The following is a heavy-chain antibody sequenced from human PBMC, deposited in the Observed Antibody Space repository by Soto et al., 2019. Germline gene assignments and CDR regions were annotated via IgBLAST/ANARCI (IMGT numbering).Heavy chain of an antibody. Sequence: GGSLRLSCAASEFTFSRSAMNWVRQAPGKGLEWVSCISGSSSSIYYADSVKGRFTISRDNAKNSLYLQMNSLRAEDTAVYYFARVLSYGDDSRWFDAWGPGTLVTVSS. J-gene: IGHJ5*02. V-gene: IGHV3-21*01. CDR2: ISGSSSSI. CDR3: ARVLSYGDDSRWFDA. CDR1: EFTFSRSA. D-gene: IGHD2-21*02.